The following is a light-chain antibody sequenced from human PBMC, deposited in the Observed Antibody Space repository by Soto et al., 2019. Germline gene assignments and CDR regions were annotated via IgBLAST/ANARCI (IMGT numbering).Light chain of an antibody. J-gene: IGKJ1*01. CDR2: AAS. Sequence: DIQMTQSPSSLSASVEDRVIITCRASQSIRNHLNWYQQKPGKAPKLLIFAASSVQSGVPSRFSGSRSGPYFTLTISSLQPEDFATYYCQQSYSSPPTFGQGTKVDI. CDR1: QSIRNH. V-gene: IGKV1-39*01. CDR3: QQSYSSPPT.